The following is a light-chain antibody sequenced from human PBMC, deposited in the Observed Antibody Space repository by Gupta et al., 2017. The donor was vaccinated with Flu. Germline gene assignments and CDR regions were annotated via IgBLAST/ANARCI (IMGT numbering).Light chain of an antibody. J-gene: IGLJ3*02. CDR2: EGS. CDR3: CSYAGSSTWV. CDR1: SSDVGSYNL. V-gene: IGLV2-23*01. Sequence: QSALTQPASVSGSPGQSITISCTGTSSDVGSYNLVSWYQRHPGKAPKLMIYEGSKRPSGVSNRFSGSESGNTASLTISGLQAEDEADYYCCSYAGSSTWVFGGGTKLTVL.